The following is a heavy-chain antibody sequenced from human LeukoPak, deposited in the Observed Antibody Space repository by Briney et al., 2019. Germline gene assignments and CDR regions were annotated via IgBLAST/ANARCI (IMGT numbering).Heavy chain of an antibody. V-gene: IGHV4-4*07. J-gene: IGHJ6*03. CDR2: IYTSGST. CDR1: GGSISSYY. CDR3: ASLDPGDCSGGSCYWRWRNYYMDV. Sequence: SETLSLTCTVSGGSISSYYWSWIRQPAGKGLEWIGRIYTSGSTNYNPSLKSRVTMSVDTSKNQFSLKLSSVTAADTAVYYCASLDPGDCSGGSCYWRWRNYYMDVWGKGTTVTVSS. D-gene: IGHD2-15*01.